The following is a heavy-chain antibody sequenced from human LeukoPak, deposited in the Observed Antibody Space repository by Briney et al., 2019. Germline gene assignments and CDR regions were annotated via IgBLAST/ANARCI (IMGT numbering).Heavy chain of an antibody. Sequence: ASVKVSCKASGYTFTSCDINWVRQATGQGLEWMGWMNPNSGNTGYAQKFQGRVTMTRNTSISTAYMELSSLRSEDTAVYYCARGPLSKRNWFDPWGQGTLVTVSS. CDR3: ARGPLSKRNWFDP. J-gene: IGHJ5*02. CDR1: GYTFTSCD. D-gene: IGHD2/OR15-2a*01. CDR2: MNPNSGNT. V-gene: IGHV1-8*01.